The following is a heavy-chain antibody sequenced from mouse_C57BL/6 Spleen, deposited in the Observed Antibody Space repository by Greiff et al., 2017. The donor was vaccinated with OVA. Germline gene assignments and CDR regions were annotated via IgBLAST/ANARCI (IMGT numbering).Heavy chain of an antibody. J-gene: IGHJ3*01. V-gene: IGHV1-15*01. CDR3: TRGDYYGSRY. CDR2: IDPETGGT. Sequence: VQLQQSGAELVRPGASVTLSCKASGYTFTDYEMHWVKQTPVHGLEWIGAIDPETGGTAYNQKFKGKAILTADKSSSTAYMELRSLTSEDSAVYYCTRGDYYGSRYWGQGTLVTVSA. CDR1: GYTFTDYE. D-gene: IGHD1-1*01.